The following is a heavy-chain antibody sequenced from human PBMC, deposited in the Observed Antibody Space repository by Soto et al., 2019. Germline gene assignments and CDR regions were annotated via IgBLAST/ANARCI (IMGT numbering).Heavy chain of an antibody. J-gene: IGHJ3*02. CDR3: ANRLGYYYGSGSYPHDAFDI. V-gene: IGHV2-5*02. CDR1: GFSLSTSGVG. CDR2: IYWDDDK. Sequence: QITLKESGPTLVKPTQTLTLTCTFSGFSLSTSGVGVGWIRQPPGKALEWLALIYWDDDKRYSPSLKSRLTNTKDTSKNQVVLTMTNMDPVDTATYYCANRLGYYYGSGSYPHDAFDIWGQGTMVTVSS. D-gene: IGHD3-10*01.